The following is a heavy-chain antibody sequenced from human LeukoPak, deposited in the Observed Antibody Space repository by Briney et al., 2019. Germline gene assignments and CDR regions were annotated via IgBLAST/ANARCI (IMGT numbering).Heavy chain of an antibody. CDR3: ARDRCRGPSSTSCYWFDP. CDR1: GYTFTGYY. Sequence: GASVKVSCKASGYTFTGYYMHWVRQAPGQGLEWMGWINPNSGGTNYAQKFQGWVTMTRDTSISTAYMELSRLRSDDTAVYYCARDRCRGPSSTSCYWFDPWGQGTLVTVSS. J-gene: IGHJ5*02. V-gene: IGHV1-2*04. CDR2: INPNSGGT. D-gene: IGHD2-2*01.